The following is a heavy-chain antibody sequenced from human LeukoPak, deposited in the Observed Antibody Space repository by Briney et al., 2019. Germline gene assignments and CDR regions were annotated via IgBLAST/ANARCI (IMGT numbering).Heavy chain of an antibody. Sequence: GGSLRLSCAASGFTFSSYAMSWARQAPGKGLEWVSAISGSGGSTYYADSVKGRFTISRDNSKNTLYLQMNSLRAEDTAVYYCATSPHYYGSGSYYNPYYYYYGMDVWGKGTTVTVSS. V-gene: IGHV3-23*01. J-gene: IGHJ6*04. CDR2: ISGSGGST. CDR1: GFTFSSYA. CDR3: ATSPHYYGSGSYYNPYYYYYGMDV. D-gene: IGHD3-10*01.